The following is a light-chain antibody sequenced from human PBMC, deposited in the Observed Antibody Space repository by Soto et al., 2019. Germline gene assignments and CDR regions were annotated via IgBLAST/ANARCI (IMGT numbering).Light chain of an antibody. V-gene: IGLV2-14*03. Sequence: QSALTQPASVSGSPGQSITISCTGTTSDVGGYKYVSWYQQHPGKAPKLIIYDVSNRPSGVSNRFSGSKSGNTASLTISGLQAEDEADYHCSSYISGSTVFGEGTKLTVL. CDR2: DVS. CDR1: TSDVGGYKY. J-gene: IGLJ2*01. CDR3: SSYISGSTV.